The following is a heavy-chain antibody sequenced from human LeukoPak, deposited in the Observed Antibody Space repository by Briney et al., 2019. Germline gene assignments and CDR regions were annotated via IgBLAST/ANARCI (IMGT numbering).Heavy chain of an antibody. CDR3: AKDRRFVEWLLADY. CDR1: GFTFSSYA. CDR2: ISGSGGST. V-gene: IGHV3-23*01. J-gene: IGHJ4*02. Sequence: GGSLRLSCAASGFTFSSYAMSWVRQAPGKGLEWVSAISGSGGSTYYADSVKGRFTISRDNSKNTLYLQMNSLRAEDTAVYHCAKDRRFVEWLLADYWGQGTLVTVSS. D-gene: IGHD3-3*01.